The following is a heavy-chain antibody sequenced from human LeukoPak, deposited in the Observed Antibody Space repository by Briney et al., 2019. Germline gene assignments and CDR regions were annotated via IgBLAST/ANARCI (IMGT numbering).Heavy chain of an antibody. CDR1: GFTFSSYA. D-gene: IGHD6-19*01. CDR3: AKFPGSSDWYSFDY. Sequence: GESLRLSCAASGFTFSSYAMRWVRQAPGKGLGGVSAISGSGGSTYYADSVKGRVTISRDNSKNTLYLQMNSLRAEDTAVYYCAKFPGSSDWYSFDYWGQGTLVTVSS. J-gene: IGHJ4*02. CDR2: ISGSGGST. V-gene: IGHV3-23*01.